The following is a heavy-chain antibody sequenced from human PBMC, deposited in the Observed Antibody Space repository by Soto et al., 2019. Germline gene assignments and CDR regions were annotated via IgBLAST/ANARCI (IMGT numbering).Heavy chain of an antibody. V-gene: IGHV2-5*02. CDR3: AHIPNYYQYDWFDP. J-gene: IGHJ5*02. CDR2: IYWDDDK. CDR1: GFALTTRGVG. D-gene: IGHD3-16*01. Sequence: QITLKESGPTLVKPTQTLTLTCTFSGFALTTRGVGVGWIRQPPGKALECLALIYWDDDKRYCPSLQSRLSITKDTSKNQVVLTMTNVDPVDTATYYCAHIPNYYQYDWFDPWGQGPLVSVSS.